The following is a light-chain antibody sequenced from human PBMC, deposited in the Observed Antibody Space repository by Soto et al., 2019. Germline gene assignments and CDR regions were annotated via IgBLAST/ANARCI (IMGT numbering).Light chain of an antibody. CDR3: QQYDTYPWT. Sequence: DIQMTQSPSTLSASVGDRVSVTCRASQSISTWLAWYQQELGKAPKLLIYDASTLESGVPSRFSGSGSGTECTLTISSLQPDDFATFYCQQYDTYPWTFGLGTKVEIK. J-gene: IGKJ1*01. CDR1: QSISTW. V-gene: IGKV1-5*01. CDR2: DAS.